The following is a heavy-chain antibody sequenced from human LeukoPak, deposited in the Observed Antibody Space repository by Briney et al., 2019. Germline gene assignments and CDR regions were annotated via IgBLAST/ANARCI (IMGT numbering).Heavy chain of an antibody. CDR1: GYTFTGYY. V-gene: IGHV1-2*02. CDR2: INPNSGGT. D-gene: IGHD2-21*02. J-gene: IGHJ5*02. CDR3: ARGPYCGGDCYHNWFDP. Sequence: ASVKVSCKTSGYTFTGYYMHWVRQAPGQGLEWMGWINPNSGGTNYAQKFQGRVTITRDTSISTAYMELSRLRSDDTAVYYCARGPYCGGDCYHNWFDPWGQGTLVTVSS.